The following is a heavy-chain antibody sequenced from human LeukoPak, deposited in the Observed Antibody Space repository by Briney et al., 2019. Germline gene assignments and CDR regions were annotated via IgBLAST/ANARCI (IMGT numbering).Heavy chain of an antibody. CDR3: ARDQSGEWELLSGWWFDP. V-gene: IGHV1-46*01. J-gene: IGHJ5*02. CDR2: INPSGGFT. D-gene: IGHD1-26*01. Sequence: ASVKVSCKAFGYSFSTHWMHWVRQAPGQGLEWMGIINPSGGFTSYAQKLQGRVTVTRDMSTSTAYMELSNLRSEDTAVYYCARDQSGEWELLSGWWFDPWGQGTLVTVSS. CDR1: GYSFSTHW.